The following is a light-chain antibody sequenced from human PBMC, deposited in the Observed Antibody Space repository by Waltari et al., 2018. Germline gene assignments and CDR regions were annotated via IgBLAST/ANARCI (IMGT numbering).Light chain of an antibody. J-gene: IGLJ3*02. CDR2: GNS. Sequence: QSVLTQPPSVSGAPGQRVTIPCTGSTSTTGAGYDVPWYQQLPGTAPKLLIYGNSNRPSGVPDRFSGSKSGTSASLAITGLQAEDEADYYCQSYDSSLSGGVFGGGTKLTVL. CDR1: TSTTGAGYD. V-gene: IGLV1-40*01. CDR3: QSYDSSLSGGV.